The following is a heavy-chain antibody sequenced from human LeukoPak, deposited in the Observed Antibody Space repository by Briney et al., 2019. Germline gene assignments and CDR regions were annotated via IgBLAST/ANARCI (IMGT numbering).Heavy chain of an antibody. J-gene: IGHJ4*02. CDR2: INIDGSST. CDR1: GFTFSSYW. V-gene: IGHV3-74*01. D-gene: IGHD2-2*02. Sequence: GGSLRLSCVASGFTFSSYWMHWVRQAPGKGLVWVSNINIDGSSTDYADSVKGRFTISRDNAKNTLYLQLNSLRAEDTAVYYCARVRYCSSTSCYIYFEYWGQGTLVTVSS. CDR3: ARVRYCSSTSCYIYFEY.